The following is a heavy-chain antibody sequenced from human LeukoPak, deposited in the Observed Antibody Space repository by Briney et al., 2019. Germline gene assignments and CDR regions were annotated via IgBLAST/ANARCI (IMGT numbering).Heavy chain of an antibody. D-gene: IGHD7-27*01. CDR3: AKDGGLWVSAHWGDS. V-gene: IGHV3-23*01. CDR1: GLTFSCHT. J-gene: IGHJ4*02. Sequence: GGSLRLSCAAAGLTFSCHTMRLVGQSPCNGLDWVSTITTSDGNTYYADSVKGRFTVSRDNSKNTLFLQMNSLRAEDTAVYYCAKDGGLWVSAHWGDSWGRGTLVTVSS. CDR2: ITTSDGNT.